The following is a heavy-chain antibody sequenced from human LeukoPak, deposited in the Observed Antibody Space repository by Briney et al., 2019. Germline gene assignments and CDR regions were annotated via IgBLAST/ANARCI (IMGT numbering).Heavy chain of an antibody. D-gene: IGHD1-26*01. V-gene: IGHV3-23*01. Sequence: GGSLRLSCAASGFTFTSYSMSWVRQAPGKGLEWVSGTSDRGDYTYYADSVKGRFTISGDNSKNTLYLQMNSLRAEDTALYFCAKKAQYNGNYPLDYWGQGTLVTVSS. J-gene: IGHJ4*02. CDR1: GFTFTSYS. CDR2: TSDRGDYT. CDR3: AKKAQYNGNYPLDY.